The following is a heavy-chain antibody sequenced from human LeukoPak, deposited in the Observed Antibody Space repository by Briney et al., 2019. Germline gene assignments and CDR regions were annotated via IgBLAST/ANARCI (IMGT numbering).Heavy chain of an antibody. CDR1: GGSISSSGYY. V-gene: IGHV4-61*05. J-gene: IGHJ3*02. Sequence: PSETLSLTCTVSGGSISSSGYYWSWIRQPPGKGLEWIGYIYYSGSTNYNPSLKSRVTISVDTSKNQFSLKLSSVTAADTAVYYCARRGLRGSYDAFDIWGQGTMVTVSS. D-gene: IGHD1-26*01. CDR3: ARRGLRGSYDAFDI. CDR2: IYYSGST.